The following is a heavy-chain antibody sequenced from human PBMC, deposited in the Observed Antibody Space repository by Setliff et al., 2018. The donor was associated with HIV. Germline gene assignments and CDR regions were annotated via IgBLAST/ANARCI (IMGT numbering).Heavy chain of an antibody. J-gene: IGHJ4*02. V-gene: IGHV5-51*01. CDR2: ISPSDSDT. CDR3: ARADCGGDCYLPYSFDH. D-gene: IGHD2-21*02. CDR1: GYSFTKYW. Sequence: PGESLKISCKGSGYSFTKYWIAWVRQTPGKGLEWMGIISPSDSDTRHSPSFQGQVTMSADKSVSTAYLQWSSLRAADTAVYYCARADCGGDCYLPYSFDHWGQGTLVTVSS.